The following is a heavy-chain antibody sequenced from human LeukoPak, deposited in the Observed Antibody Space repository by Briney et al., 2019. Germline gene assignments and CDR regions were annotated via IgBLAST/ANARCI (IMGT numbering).Heavy chain of an antibody. CDR2: ITTSGVTT. CDR3: AKGRPHQH. V-gene: IGHV3-23*01. CDR1: GFTFSDYG. J-gene: IGHJ1*01. Sequence: PGGSLRLSCAASGFTFSDYGMSWVRQAPGKGLESVSTITTSGVTTYYADSVKGRLTISRDNSKNTLYLQMNSLRAEDTAVYYCAKGRPHQHWGQGTLVTVSS.